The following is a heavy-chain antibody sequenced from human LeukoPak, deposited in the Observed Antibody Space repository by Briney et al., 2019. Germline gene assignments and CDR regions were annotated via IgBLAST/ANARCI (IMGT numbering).Heavy chain of an antibody. CDR3: ANSAKDSSGYYLTLDY. CDR2: ISSRSSAI. J-gene: IGHJ4*02. Sequence: GGSLRLSCAASGFTFSDYYMGWIRQAPGRGLEWVSYISSRSSAIYYADSVKGRFTISRDNAWNSLYLQMNSLRAEDTAVYYCANSAKDSSGYYLTLDYWGQGTLVTVSS. CDR1: GFTFSDYY. V-gene: IGHV3-11*01. D-gene: IGHD3-22*01.